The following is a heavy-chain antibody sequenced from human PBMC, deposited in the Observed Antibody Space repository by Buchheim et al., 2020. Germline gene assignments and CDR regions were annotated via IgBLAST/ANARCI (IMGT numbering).Heavy chain of an antibody. V-gene: IGHV4-30-4*01. CDR3: AREYFNVFDFWSGSYGMDV. CDR1: GGSISSGDYY. Sequence: QVQLQESGPGLVKPSRTLSLTCTVSGGSISSGDYYWSWIRQPPGKGLEWIGYIYYSGSTHYNPSLKSRVTISVDTSKNQFSLKLSSVTAADTAVYYCAREYFNVFDFWSGSYGMDVWGQGTT. CDR2: IYYSGST. J-gene: IGHJ6*02. D-gene: IGHD3-3*01.